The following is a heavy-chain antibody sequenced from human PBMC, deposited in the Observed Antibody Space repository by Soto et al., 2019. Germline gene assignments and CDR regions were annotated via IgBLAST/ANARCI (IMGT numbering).Heavy chain of an antibody. D-gene: IGHD2-21*02. J-gene: IGHJ3*01. Sequence: GGSLRLSCAASGFTSSSYAMHWVRQARGKGLEWVAVISYEGSNKYYADSVKGRFIISRDNSKSTLYLQMNSLRAEDTAVYYCARGDRGAFDLWGQGTMVTVSS. CDR3: ARGDRGAFDL. CDR1: GFTSSSYA. V-gene: IGHV3-30-3*01. CDR2: ISYEGSNK.